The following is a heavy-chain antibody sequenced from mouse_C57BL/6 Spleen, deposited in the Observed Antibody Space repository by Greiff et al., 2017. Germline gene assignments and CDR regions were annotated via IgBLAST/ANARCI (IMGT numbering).Heavy chain of an antibody. CDR2: INPNNGGT. CDR1: GYTFTDYN. J-gene: IGHJ4*01. Sequence: EVQLQQSGPELVKMSCKASGYTFTDYNMHWVKQSHGKSLEWIGYINPNNGGTSYNQKFKGKATLTVNKSSSTAYMELRSLTSEDSAVYYCARRSRFTTDAMDYWGQGTSVTVSS. D-gene: IGHD1-1*01. V-gene: IGHV1-22*01. CDR3: ARRSRFTTDAMDY.